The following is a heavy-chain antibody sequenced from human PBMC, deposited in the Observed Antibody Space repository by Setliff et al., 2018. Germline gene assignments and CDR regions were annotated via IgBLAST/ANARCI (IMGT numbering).Heavy chain of an antibody. D-gene: IGHD1-26*01. CDR2: SDHGGNT. CDR1: GESFSNNY. V-gene: IGHV4-34*01. J-gene: IGHJ4*02. Sequence: SETLSLTCSVYGESFSNNYWSWIRQSPGKGLEWIGESDHGGNTTIHPSLKSRLTISVDTSKNQFSLRLRSVTAADTAVYFCARDNTMVGATDYWGLGTLVTVSS. CDR3: ARDNTMVGATDY.